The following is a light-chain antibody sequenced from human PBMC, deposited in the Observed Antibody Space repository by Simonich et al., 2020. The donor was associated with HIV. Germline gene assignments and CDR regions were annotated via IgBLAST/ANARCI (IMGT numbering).Light chain of an antibody. J-gene: IGLJ2*01. CDR3: SSYTSSSILVV. CDR2: DVN. CDR1: SSDVGGYNY. V-gene: IGLV2-14*03. Sequence: QSALTQPASVSGSPGQSITISCTGTSSDVGGYNYVSLYQQHPGKAPKLMIFDVNNRPSGISNRFSGAKSGNTASLTISGLQAEDEADYYCSSYTSSSILVVFGGGTKLTVL.